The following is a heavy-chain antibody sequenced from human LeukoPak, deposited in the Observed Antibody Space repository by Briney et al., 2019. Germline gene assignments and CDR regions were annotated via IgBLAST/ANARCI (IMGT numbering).Heavy chain of an antibody. CDR3: AREVRLLYRYVWFDP. Sequence: PSETLSLTCTVSGGSISSYYWNWIRQPYGKGLEGIGYVYYTGSTNYNPSLKSRVTISVDTSKNQFSLKLSSVTAADTAVYYCAREVRLLYRYVWFDPWGQGTLVTVSS. CDR1: GGSISSYY. V-gene: IGHV4-59*01. CDR2: VYYTGST. D-gene: IGHD3-3*01. J-gene: IGHJ5*02.